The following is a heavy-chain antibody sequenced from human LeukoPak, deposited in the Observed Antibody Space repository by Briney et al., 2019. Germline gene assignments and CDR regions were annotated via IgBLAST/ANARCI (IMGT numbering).Heavy chain of an antibody. CDR3: ARKDPSGTYGAFDI. J-gene: IGHJ3*02. CDR2: IYYSGST. Sequence: LSLTCTVSGGSVSSGSYYWSWIRQPPGTGLEWIGYIYYSGSTNYNPSLKSRVTISVDTSKNQFSLKLSSVTAADTAVYYCARKDPSGTYGAFDIWGQGTMVTVSS. D-gene: IGHD3-10*01. V-gene: IGHV4-61*01. CDR1: GGSVSSGSYY.